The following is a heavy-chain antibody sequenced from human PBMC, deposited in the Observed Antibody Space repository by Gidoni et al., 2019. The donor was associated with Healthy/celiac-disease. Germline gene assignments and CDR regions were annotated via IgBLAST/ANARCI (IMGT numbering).Heavy chain of an antibody. CDR2: IKQDGSEK. Sequence: EVQLVESGGGLVQPGGSLRLSCAASGFTFSRYWMSWVRQAPGKGLEWVANIKQDGSEKYYVDSVKGRFTISRDNAKNSLYLQMNSLRAEDTAVYYCARDRGLGEIDYWGQGTLVTVSS. CDR3: ARDRGLGEIDY. D-gene: IGHD3-10*01. J-gene: IGHJ4*02. V-gene: IGHV3-7*01. CDR1: GFTFSRYW.